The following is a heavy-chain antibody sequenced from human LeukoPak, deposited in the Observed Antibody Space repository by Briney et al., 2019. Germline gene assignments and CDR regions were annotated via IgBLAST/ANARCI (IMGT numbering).Heavy chain of an antibody. CDR1: GDFISSGDYS. J-gene: IGHJ5*02. D-gene: IGHD3-10*01. V-gene: IGHV4-30-2*01. CDR2: IFHSGRS. Sequence: SETLSLTCAASGDFISSGDYSWSWIRQPSGKGLEWIGYIFHSGRSFYNPSLKSRITISVDKSKNQFSLRLTSVTAADTAVYYCARELWFVNAPGSWFDPWGQGTLVTVSS. CDR3: ARELWFVNAPGSWFDP.